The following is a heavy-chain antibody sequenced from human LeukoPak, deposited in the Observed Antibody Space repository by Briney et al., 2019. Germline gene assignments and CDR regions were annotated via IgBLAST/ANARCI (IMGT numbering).Heavy chain of an antibody. J-gene: IGHJ3*01. V-gene: IGHV4-59*01. Sequence: SETLSLTCTVSGGSISSYYWSWVRQPPGKGLEWIGFVYYTGSTNYSPSLKSRVTIPVDTSKNQFSLKLRSVTAADTAVYYCARISSSNWYNERGAFDVWGQGTMVTVSS. CDR2: VYYTGST. CDR1: GGSISSYY. CDR3: ARISSSNWYNERGAFDV. D-gene: IGHD6-13*01.